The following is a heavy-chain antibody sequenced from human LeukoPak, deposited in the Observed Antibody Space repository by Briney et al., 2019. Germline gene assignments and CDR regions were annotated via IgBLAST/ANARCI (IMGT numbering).Heavy chain of an antibody. Sequence: PSETLSLTCTVSGGAINNYYWSWIRQPPGGGLEWIGWIYYSGSTAYNPSLKSRFTISVDTSKNQFSLKLSSVIAADTAVYYCARYRSGSHKYFQYWGQGALVTVSS. CDR1: GGAINNYY. CDR2: IYYSGST. CDR3: ARYRSGSHKYFQY. J-gene: IGHJ1*01. D-gene: IGHD3-10*01. V-gene: IGHV4-59*08.